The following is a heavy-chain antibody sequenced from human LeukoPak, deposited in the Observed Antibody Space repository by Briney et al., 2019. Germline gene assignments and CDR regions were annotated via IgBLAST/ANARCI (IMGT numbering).Heavy chain of an antibody. Sequence: QAGGSLRLSCAASGFTFSTHSMTWVRQGPGKGLEWVSSIYPSGDSTFYADSVKGRFTISRDNSKNTLYLQMSSLRTEDTAIYYCAKDVVLDSGWDLDYWGQGTLVTVSS. CDR3: AKDVVLDSGWDLDY. J-gene: IGHJ4*02. CDR1: GFTFSTHS. D-gene: IGHD6-19*01. V-gene: IGHV3-23*01. CDR2: IYPSGDST.